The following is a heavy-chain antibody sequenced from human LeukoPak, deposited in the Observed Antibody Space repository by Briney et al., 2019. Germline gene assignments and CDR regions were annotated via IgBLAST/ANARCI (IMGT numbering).Heavy chain of an antibody. CDR2: ISSSSRYI. CDR1: GFTFSSYT. CDR3: ARLVGGDYYYYMDV. V-gene: IGHV3-21*01. D-gene: IGHD2-8*02. J-gene: IGHJ6*03. Sequence: GGSLRLSCAASGFTFSSYTMNWVRQAPGKGLEWVSSISSSSRYIFYADSLKGRFTISRDNAKNSLYLQWDSLRPEDTAVYYCARLVGGDYYYYMDVWGKGTTVTVSS.